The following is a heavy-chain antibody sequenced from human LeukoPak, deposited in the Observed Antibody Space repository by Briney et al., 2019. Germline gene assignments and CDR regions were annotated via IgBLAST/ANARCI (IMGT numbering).Heavy chain of an antibody. J-gene: IGHJ4*02. V-gene: IGHV5-51*01. CDR1: GYSFTSYC. D-gene: IGHD1-20*01. CDR3: ARFPPSSYNWNPFDY. Sequence: GESLKISCKGSGYSFTSYCIGWVRQMRGKGLEWMGSIYPGDSDTRYSPSFQGQVTISADRSISTAYLQWSSLKASDTAMYYCARFPPSSYNWNPFDYWGQGTLVTVSS. CDR2: IYPGDSDT.